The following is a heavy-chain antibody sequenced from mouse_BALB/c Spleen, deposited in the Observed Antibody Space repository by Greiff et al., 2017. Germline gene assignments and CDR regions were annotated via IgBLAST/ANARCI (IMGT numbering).Heavy chain of an antibody. J-gene: IGHJ3*01. V-gene: IGHV5-6*01. Sequence: EVHLVESGGDLVKPGGSLKLSCAASGFTFSSYGMSWVRQTPDKRLEWVATISSGGSYTYYPDSVKGRFTISRDNAKNTLYLQMSSLKSEDTAMYYCAMDGTAWFAYWGQGTLVTVSA. CDR2: ISSGGSYT. CDR3: AMDGTAWFAY. CDR1: GFTFSSYG. D-gene: IGHD4-1*01.